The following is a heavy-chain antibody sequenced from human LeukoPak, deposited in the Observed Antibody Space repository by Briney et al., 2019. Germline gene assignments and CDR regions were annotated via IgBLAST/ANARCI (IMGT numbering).Heavy chain of an antibody. CDR3: TTDDGYCSSTSCSTGY. CDR2: TIIKTDGGTT. D-gene: IGHD2-2*01. J-gene: IGHJ4*02. Sequence: PRGCLRLSCAASGFTFSNASMRGVCEAPGKGVGWVGRTIIKTDGGTTDYAAPVKGRFTISRDDSKNTLYLQMNSLKTEDTAVYYCTTDDGYCSSTSCSTGYWGQGTLVTVSS. V-gene: IGHV3-15*01. CDR1: GFTFSNAS.